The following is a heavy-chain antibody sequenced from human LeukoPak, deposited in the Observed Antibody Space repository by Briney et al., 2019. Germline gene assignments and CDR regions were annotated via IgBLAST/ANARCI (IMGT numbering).Heavy chain of an antibody. V-gene: IGHV4-39*07. CDR3: ARDVVAAPGTWDY. CDR1: GDSISSSSYY. J-gene: IGHJ4*02. Sequence: SETLSLTCSVSGDSISSSSYYWGWIRQPPGKGLEWIGSIFYSGSTYYNPSLKSRVTMSVDTSKNQFSLKLSSVTAADTAVYYCARDVVAAPGTWDYWGQGTLVTVSS. D-gene: IGHD6-13*01. CDR2: IFYSGST.